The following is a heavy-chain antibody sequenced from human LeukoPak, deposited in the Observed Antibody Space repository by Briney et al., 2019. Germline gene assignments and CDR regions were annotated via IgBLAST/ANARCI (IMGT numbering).Heavy chain of an antibody. CDR3: ARAAYYYDSSGYYP. CDR2: MNPNTGNT. V-gene: IGHV1-8*03. CDR1: GYTFTSYD. Sequence: ASVKVSCKASGYTFTSYDINWVRQASGQGLEWMGWMNPNTGNTGYAQKFQGRVTITRNTSISTVYMELSSLRSEDTAVYYCARAAYYYDSSGYYPWGQGTLVTVSS. J-gene: IGHJ4*02. D-gene: IGHD3-22*01.